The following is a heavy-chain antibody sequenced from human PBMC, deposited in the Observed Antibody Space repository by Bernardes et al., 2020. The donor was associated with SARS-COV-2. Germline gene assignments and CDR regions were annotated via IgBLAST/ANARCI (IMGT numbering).Heavy chain of an antibody. CDR2: ISSSSSTI. D-gene: IGHD3-22*01. V-gene: IGHV3-48*01. CDR3: ARGGDSSGYLGGY. Sequence: GGSLRLSCAASGFTFSSYPMNWARQAPGKGLEWVSYISSSSSTIYYADSVKGRFTISRDNAKNSLYLQMNSLRAEDTAVYYCARGGDSSGYLGGYWGQGTLVTVSS. J-gene: IGHJ4*02. CDR1: GFTFSSYP.